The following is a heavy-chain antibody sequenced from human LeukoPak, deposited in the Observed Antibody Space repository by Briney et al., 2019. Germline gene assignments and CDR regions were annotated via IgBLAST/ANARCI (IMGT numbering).Heavy chain of an antibody. V-gene: IGHV3-21*01. D-gene: IGHD2-8*01. Sequence: TGGSLRLSCAASGFTFSSYSMNWVRQAPGKGLEWVSSISSSSSYIYYADSVKGRFTISRDNAKNSLYLQMNSLRAEDTAVYYCARDLGGEMVAWFDPWGQGTLVTVSS. J-gene: IGHJ5*02. CDR1: GFTFSSYS. CDR3: ARDLGGEMVAWFDP. CDR2: ISSSSSYI.